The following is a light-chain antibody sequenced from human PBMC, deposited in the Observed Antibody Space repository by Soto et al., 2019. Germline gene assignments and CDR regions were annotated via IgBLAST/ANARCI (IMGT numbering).Light chain of an antibody. Sequence: QSVLTQPPSASATPGQRVTISCSGSSSNIGSNSVNWYQQVPGTAPRLLIYSNNQRPSGVPDRLSCSKSGTSASRAIGGLLSEDEADYYCASWDDSLNAYVFGGGTKLTVL. CDR3: ASWDDSLNAYV. J-gene: IGLJ1*01. CDR1: SSNIGSNS. CDR2: SNN. V-gene: IGLV1-44*01.